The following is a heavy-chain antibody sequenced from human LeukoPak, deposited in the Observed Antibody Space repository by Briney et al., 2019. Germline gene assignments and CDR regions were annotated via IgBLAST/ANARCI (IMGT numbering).Heavy chain of an antibody. D-gene: IGHD3-16*02. CDR3: ARAQYDYVWGSYHRSDYFDY. V-gene: IGHV1-2*02. J-gene: IGHJ4*02. CDR2: INPNSGGT. CDR1: GYTFTGYY. Sequence: GASVKVSCKASGYTFTGYYMHWVRQAPGQGLEWMGWINPNSGGTNYAQKFQGRVTMTRDTSISTAYMELSRLRSDDTAVYYCARAQYDYVWGSYHRSDYFDYWGQGTLVTVSS.